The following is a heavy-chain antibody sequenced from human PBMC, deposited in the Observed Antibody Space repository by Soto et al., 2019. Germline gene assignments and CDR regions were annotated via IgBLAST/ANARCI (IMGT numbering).Heavy chain of an antibody. CDR3: AKEIIAVSGPWDFDN. CDR1: GFTFSTYG. J-gene: IGHJ4*02. D-gene: IGHD6-19*01. V-gene: IGHV3-30*18. CDR2: ISYDGIHK. Sequence: QVQLVESGGGVVQPGRSLRLSCAASGFTFSTYGMSWVRQAPGKGLEWVAIISYDGIHKYYADSVKGRFTISRDNSRNTLYLQMNCLRAEDTAVYYCAKEIIAVSGPWDFDNWGQGTLVTVSS.